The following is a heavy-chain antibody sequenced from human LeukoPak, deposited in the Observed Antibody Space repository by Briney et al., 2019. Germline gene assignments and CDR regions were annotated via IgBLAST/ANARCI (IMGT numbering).Heavy chain of an antibody. CDR1: GGSISSGSYY. Sequence: SETLSLTCTVSGGSISSGSYYWSWIRQPAGKGLEWIGRIYTSGSTNYNPSLKSRVTISVDTSKNQFSLKLSSVTAADTAVYYCARLGGYLIDYWGQGTLVTVSS. V-gene: IGHV4-61*02. CDR3: ARLGGYLIDY. D-gene: IGHD5-12*01. J-gene: IGHJ4*02. CDR2: IYTSGST.